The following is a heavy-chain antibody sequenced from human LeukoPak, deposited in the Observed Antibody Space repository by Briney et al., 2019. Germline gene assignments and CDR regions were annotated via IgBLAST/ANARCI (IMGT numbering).Heavy chain of an antibody. J-gene: IGHJ4*02. CDR2: ISSSSSTI. CDR3: ARPNNQLRYFDWYNFDY. D-gene: IGHD3-9*01. CDR1: GFTFSSYS. V-gene: IGHV3-48*04. Sequence: HSGGSLRLSCAASGFTFSSYSMNWVRQAPGKGLEWVSYISSSSSTIYYADSVKGRFTISRDNAKNSLYLQMNSLRAEDTAVYYCARPNNQLRYFDWYNFDYWGQGTLVTVSS.